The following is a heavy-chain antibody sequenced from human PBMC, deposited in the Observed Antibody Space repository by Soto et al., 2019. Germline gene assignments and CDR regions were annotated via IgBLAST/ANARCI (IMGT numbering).Heavy chain of an antibody. CDR1: GGSVSSGSYY. V-gene: IGHV4-61*01. CDR2: IYYSGST. J-gene: IGHJ5*02. CDR3: ARARNYGFTFGGVKGNWFDP. Sequence: PSETLSLTCTVSGGSVSSGSYYWSWIRQPPGKGLEWIGYIYYSGSTNYNPSLKSRVTISVDTSKNQFSLKLSSVTAADTAVYYCARARNYGFTFGGVKGNWFDPWGKGTLVTVYS. D-gene: IGHD3-16*01.